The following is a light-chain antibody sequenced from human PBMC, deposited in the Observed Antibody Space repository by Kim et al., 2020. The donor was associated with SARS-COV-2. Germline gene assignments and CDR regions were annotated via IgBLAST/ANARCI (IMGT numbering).Light chain of an antibody. CDR3: ATWDDSLDVWM. J-gene: IGLJ3*02. Sequence: GQRVTMSCSGSSSNIGRNTVNWYQQFPGTAPQLLIDSDDRRPSGVSDRVSCSKSGTSASLAISALRSEDEADYYCATWDDSLDVWMFGGGTQLTVL. CDR2: SDD. V-gene: IGLV1-44*01. CDR1: SSNIGRNT.